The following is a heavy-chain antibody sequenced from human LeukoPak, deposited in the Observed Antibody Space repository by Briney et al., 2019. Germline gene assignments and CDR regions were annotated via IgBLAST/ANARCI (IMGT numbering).Heavy chain of an antibody. V-gene: IGHV3-23*01. Sequence: GGSLRLSRAVSGFTFSSYAMSWGRRAPGPGLGLVSAMSGSGGSTYYADSVKGRFTISRDNSKNTLYLQMNSLRAEDTAVYYCANGSQGIAVAGAFDYWGQGTLVTVSS. CDR2: MSGSGGST. J-gene: IGHJ4*02. CDR3: ANGSQGIAVAGAFDY. D-gene: IGHD6-19*01. CDR1: GFTFSSYA.